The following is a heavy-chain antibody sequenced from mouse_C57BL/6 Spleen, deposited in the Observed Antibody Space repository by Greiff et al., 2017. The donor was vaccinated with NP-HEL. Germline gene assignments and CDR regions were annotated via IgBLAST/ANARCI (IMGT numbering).Heavy chain of an antibody. J-gene: IGHJ3*01. Sequence: VQLQQSGPELVKPGASVKISCKASGYSFTGYYMNWVKQSPEKSLEWIGEINPSTGGTTYNQKFKAKATLTVDKSSSTAYMQLKSLTSEDSAVYYCARWDYDEFAYWGQGTLVTVSA. CDR3: ARWDYDEFAY. V-gene: IGHV1-42*01. D-gene: IGHD2-4*01. CDR2: INPSTGGT. CDR1: GYSFTGYY.